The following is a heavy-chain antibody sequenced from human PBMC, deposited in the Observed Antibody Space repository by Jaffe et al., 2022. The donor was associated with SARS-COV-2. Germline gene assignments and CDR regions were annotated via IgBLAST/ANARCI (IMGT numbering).Heavy chain of an antibody. V-gene: IGHV5-10-1*03. J-gene: IGHJ6*02. Sequence: EVQLVQSGAEVRKPGESLKISCKASGYSFNTYWITWVRQLPGKGLEWMGTFDPSDSYTNYSPSFQGHVTISADKSISTAYLQWSSLKASDTAMYYCARQGIVDEIYYCSGMDVWGQGTTVTVSS. CDR3: ARQGIVDEIYYCSGMDV. CDR1: GYSFNTYW. CDR2: FDPSDSYT. D-gene: IGHD2-15*01.